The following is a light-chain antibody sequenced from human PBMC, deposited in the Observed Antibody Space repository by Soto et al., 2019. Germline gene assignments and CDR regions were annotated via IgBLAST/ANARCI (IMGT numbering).Light chain of an antibody. Sequence: DIQLTQSPSFLSASVGDRVTITCRARQDISSYLAWYQQRPGKVPRFLTHSASTLQSGVPSRFSATGSGTTFTLTISSLQPEDIATYYCQQLNRFPLTFGQGTKVEV. CDR1: QDISSY. CDR2: SAS. J-gene: IGKJ1*01. V-gene: IGKV1-9*01. CDR3: QQLNRFPLT.